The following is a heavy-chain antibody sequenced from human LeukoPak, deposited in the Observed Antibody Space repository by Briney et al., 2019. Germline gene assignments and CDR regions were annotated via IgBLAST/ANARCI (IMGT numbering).Heavy chain of an antibody. CDR1: GYTLTELS. D-gene: IGHD1-26*01. J-gene: IGHJ4*02. CDR2: FDPEDGEA. CDR3: ATQIFVGATLFDY. Sequence: GASVKVSCKVSGYTLTELSMHWVRQAPGKGLEWMGGFDPEDGEAIYAQKFQGRVTMTEDTSTDTAYMELSSLRSEDTAVYYCATQIFVGATLFDYWGQGTLVTVSS. V-gene: IGHV1-24*01.